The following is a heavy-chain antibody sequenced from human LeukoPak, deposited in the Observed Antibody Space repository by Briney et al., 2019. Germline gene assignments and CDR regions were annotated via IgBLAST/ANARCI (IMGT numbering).Heavy chain of an antibody. Sequence: PGGSLRLPCAASGFTFSSYSMNWVRQAPEKGLEWVASISSSSGYIYYADSVKGRFTISRDNAKNALYLQMNSLRAEDTAVYYCARDAFDPWGQGTLVTVSS. CDR1: GFTFSSYS. J-gene: IGHJ5*02. V-gene: IGHV3-21*01. CDR2: ISSSSGYI. CDR3: ARDAFDP.